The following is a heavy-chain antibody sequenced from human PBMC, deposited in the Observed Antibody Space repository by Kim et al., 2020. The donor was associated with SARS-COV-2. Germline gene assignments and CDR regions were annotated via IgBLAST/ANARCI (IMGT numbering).Heavy chain of an antibody. Sequence: SETLSLTCAVYGGSFSGYYWSWIRQPPGKGLEWIGEINHSGSTNYNPSLKSRVTISVDTSKNQFSLKLSSVTAADTAVYYCARCVSYYYDSSGFRLWFDPWGQGTLVTVSS. V-gene: IGHV4-34*01. CDR1: GGSFSGYY. CDR2: INHSGST. J-gene: IGHJ5*02. CDR3: ARCVSYYYDSSGFRLWFDP. D-gene: IGHD3-22*01.